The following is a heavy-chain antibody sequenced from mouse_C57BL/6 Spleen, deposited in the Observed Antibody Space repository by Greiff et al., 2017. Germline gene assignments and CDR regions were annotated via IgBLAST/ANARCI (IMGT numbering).Heavy chain of an antibody. CDR3: ARKDLYYDYGHFDY. J-gene: IGHJ2*01. CDR2: IHPNSGST. D-gene: IGHD2-4*01. CDR1: GYTFTSYW. V-gene: IGHV1-64*01. Sequence: VQLQQPGAELVKPGASVKLSCKASGYTFTSYWMHWVKQRPGQGLEWIGMIHPNSGSTNYNEKFKSKATLTVDKSSSTAYMQLSSLTSEDSAVYYCARKDLYYDYGHFDYWGQGTTLTVSS.